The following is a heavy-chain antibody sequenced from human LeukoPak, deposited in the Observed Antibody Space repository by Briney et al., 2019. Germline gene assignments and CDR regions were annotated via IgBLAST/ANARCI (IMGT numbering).Heavy chain of an antibody. V-gene: IGHV6-1*01. D-gene: IGHD1-26*01. Sequence: SQTLSLTCVISGDNVSSNTATWNWIRQSPSRGLEWLGRTYYRSKWYNDYAVSVKSRITINPDTSKNQFSLQLNSVTPEDTAVYYCARRSGSYRTFDYWGQGTLVTVSS. J-gene: IGHJ4*02. CDR2: TYYRSKWYN. CDR1: GDNVSSNTAT. CDR3: ARRSGSYRTFDY.